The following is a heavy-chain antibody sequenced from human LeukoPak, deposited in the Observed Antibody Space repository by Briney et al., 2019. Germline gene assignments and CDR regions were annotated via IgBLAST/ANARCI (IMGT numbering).Heavy chain of an antibody. CDR3: ARARSKTDGPHFFDH. V-gene: IGHV3-7*01. CDR1: GFTFTAYW. Sequence: GGSLRLSCAASGFTFTAYWMTWVRQAPGKGLEWLASIKKDASERHYVDSVEGRLTISRDNTKNTLYLQMNSLRAEDTAVYYCARARSKTDGPHFFDHWGQGALVTVSS. D-gene: IGHD1-14*01. J-gene: IGHJ4*02. CDR2: IKKDASER.